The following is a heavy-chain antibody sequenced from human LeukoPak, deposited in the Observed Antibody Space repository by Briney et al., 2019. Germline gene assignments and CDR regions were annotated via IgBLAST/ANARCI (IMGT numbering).Heavy chain of an antibody. CDR1: GGSITSYY. CDR3: ARGGGLGNFGAFDI. D-gene: IGHD3-9*01. J-gene: IGHJ3*02. CDR2: IYYSGST. Sequence: SETLSLTCTVSGGSITSYYWSWIRQPPGKGLERIGYIYYSGSTNYNPSLKSRVTISVDTPKNQFSLRLYSVTAADTAVYYCARGGGLGNFGAFDIWGQGTMVTLSS. V-gene: IGHV4-59*08.